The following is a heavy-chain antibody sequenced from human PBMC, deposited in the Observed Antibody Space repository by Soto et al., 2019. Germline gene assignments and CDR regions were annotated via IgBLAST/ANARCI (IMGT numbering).Heavy chain of an antibody. CDR3: ARDHYDFWSGYQEGDFNGMDV. J-gene: IGHJ6*02. CDR2: ISYDGSNK. D-gene: IGHD3-3*01. CDR1: GFTFSSYA. V-gene: IGHV3-30-3*01. Sequence: GGSLRLSCAASGFTFSSYAMHWVRQAPGKGLEWVAVISYDGSNKYYADSVKGRFTISRDNAKNSLYLQMNSLRAEDTAVYYCARDHYDFWSGYQEGDFNGMDVWGQGTTVTVSS.